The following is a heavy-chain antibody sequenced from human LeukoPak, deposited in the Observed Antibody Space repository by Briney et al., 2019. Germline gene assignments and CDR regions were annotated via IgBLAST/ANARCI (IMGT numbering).Heavy chain of an antibody. CDR1: GISFSDYG. V-gene: IGHV3-21*01. D-gene: IGHD6-19*01. Sequence: GGSLRLSCVASGISFSDYGMNWIYRMHWVRQAPGKGLEWVSYISNSGSYIYYADSMKGRFTISRDNARNTLYLQMSSLRAEDTAVYYCATPGSGWDVDYFDTWGQGTLVTVSS. CDR3: ATPGSGWDVDYFDT. J-gene: IGHJ4*02. CDR2: ISNSGSYI.